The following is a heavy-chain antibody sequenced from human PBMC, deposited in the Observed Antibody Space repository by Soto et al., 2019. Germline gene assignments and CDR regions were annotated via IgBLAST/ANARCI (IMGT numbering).Heavy chain of an antibody. V-gene: IGHV4-59*01. J-gene: IGHJ6*03. CDR2: IYYSGST. CDR3: ARAEVGAQYGSGSYYYSYYMDV. Sequence: SETLSLTCTVSGGSISSYYWSWIRQPPGKGLEWIGYIYYSGSTNYNPSLKSRVTISVDTSKNQFSLKLSSVTAADTAVYYCARAEVGAQYGSGSYYYSYYMDVWGKGTTVT. D-gene: IGHD3-10*01. CDR1: GGSISSYY.